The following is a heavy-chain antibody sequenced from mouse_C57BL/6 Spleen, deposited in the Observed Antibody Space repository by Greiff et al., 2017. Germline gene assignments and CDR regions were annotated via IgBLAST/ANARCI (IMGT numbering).Heavy chain of an antibody. CDR3: ARKDRDYAMDY. V-gene: IGHV1-52*01. J-gene: IGHJ4*01. CDR1: GYTFTSYW. CDR2: IDPSDSET. Sequence: VQLQQPGAELVRPGSSVKLSCKASGYTFTSYWMHWVKQRPIQGLEWIGNIDPSDSETHYNQKFKDKATLTVDKSSSTAYMQLSSLTSADSAVYYCARKDRDYAMDYWGQGTSVTVSS.